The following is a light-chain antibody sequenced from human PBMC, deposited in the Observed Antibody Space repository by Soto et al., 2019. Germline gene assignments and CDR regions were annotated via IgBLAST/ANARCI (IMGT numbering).Light chain of an antibody. J-gene: IGLJ1*01. V-gene: IGLV2-23*02. Sequence: QSVLAQPASVSWSPGQSITISCTGTHSDVGSYNLVSWYQQHPGKAPKVIIYEVSERPSGVSDRFSGSKSGNTASLMISGLQAEDEADYYCCSYAGSTTQTYVFGSGTKVTVL. CDR1: HSDVGSYNL. CDR3: CSYAGSTTQTYV. CDR2: EVS.